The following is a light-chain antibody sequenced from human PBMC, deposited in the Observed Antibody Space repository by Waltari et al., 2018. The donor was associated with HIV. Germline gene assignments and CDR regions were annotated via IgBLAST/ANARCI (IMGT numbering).Light chain of an antibody. J-gene: IGLJ1*01. V-gene: IGLV2-14*01. CDR1: TSDVGIYNS. Sequence: QSALTQPASVSGSPGQSITISCTGTTSDVGIYNSVSWYQQHSGNAPKVMIYEVSHRPSGVSHRFSGSKSGNTASLTISGLQAEDEADYYCCSYTIGRTLVFGTGTKVAV. CDR3: CSYTIGRTLV. CDR2: EVS.